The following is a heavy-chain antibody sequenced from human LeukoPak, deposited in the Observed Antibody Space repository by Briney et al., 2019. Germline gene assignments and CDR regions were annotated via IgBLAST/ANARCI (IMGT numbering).Heavy chain of an antibody. D-gene: IGHD2-21*01. CDR2: IWYDGSNE. J-gene: IGHJ1*01. CDR3: AIRGGESV. CDR1: GFTFNRHG. V-gene: IGHV3-33*01. Sequence: PGRSLRLSCAASGFTFNRHGMHWVRQAPGKGLEWVALIWYDGSNENYADSVKGRFTISRDNSKNTLYLQMNSLRAEDTAVYYCAIRGGESVWGQGTLVTVSS.